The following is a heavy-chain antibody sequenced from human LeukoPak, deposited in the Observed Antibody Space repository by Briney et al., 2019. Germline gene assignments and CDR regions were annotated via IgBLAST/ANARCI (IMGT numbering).Heavy chain of an antibody. J-gene: IGHJ4*02. CDR2: INHSGST. V-gene: IGHV4-34*01. Sequence: SETLSLTCAVYGGSFSGYYWSWIRQPPGKGLEWIGEINHSGSTNYNPSLKSRVTISVDTSKNQFSLKLSSVTAADTAVYYCARGPLLYSSGPYDYWGQGTPVTVSS. CDR3: ARGPLLYSSGPYDY. D-gene: IGHD6-19*01. CDR1: GGSFSGYY.